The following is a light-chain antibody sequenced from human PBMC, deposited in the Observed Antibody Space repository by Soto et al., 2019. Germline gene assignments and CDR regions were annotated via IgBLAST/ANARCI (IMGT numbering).Light chain of an antibody. Sequence: EIVLTQSPATLSLSPGERATLSCRASQSVSSNLAWYQQKPGQAPRLLIYDAYNRATGIPSRFSGSGSGTDFTLNISSLEPEDFAVYYCQRGDTFGQGTRLEIK. V-gene: IGKV3-11*01. J-gene: IGKJ5*01. CDR1: QSVSSN. CDR2: DAY. CDR3: QRGDT.